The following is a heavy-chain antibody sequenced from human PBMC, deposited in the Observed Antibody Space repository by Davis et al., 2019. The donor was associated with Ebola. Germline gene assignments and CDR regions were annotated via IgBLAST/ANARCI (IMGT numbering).Heavy chain of an antibody. D-gene: IGHD2/OR15-2a*01. V-gene: IGHV4-39*01. Sequence: SETLSLTFTAPGCPFSSSSYYWGWIRQPPGKGLVWIGSIYYSGSTYYNPSLKSRVTTSVDTSKNQFSLKLSSVTAADTAVYYCARLYAGTSRYYFDYWGQGTLVTVSS. CDR2: IYYSGST. CDR3: ARLYAGTSRYYFDY. J-gene: IGHJ4*02. CDR1: GCPFSSSSYY.